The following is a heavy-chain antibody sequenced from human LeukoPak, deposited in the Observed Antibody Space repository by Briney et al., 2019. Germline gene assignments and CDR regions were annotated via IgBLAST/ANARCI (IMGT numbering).Heavy chain of an antibody. CDR2: IYSGGST. D-gene: IGHD3-10*01. J-gene: IGHJ4*02. V-gene: IGHV3-53*01. Sequence: GGSLRLSCAASGFTVSSNYMSWVRQAPGKGLEWVSVIYSGGSTYYADSVKGRFTISRDNSKNTLYLQMNSLRAEDTAVYYCAKDRLYGSGTFSDYWGQGTLVTVSS. CDR3: AKDRLYGSGTFSDY. CDR1: GFTVSSNY.